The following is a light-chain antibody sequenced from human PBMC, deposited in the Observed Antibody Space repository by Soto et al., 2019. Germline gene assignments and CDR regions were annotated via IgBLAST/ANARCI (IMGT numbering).Light chain of an antibody. Sequence: ELLMTQSPAALSVSPGEGTTLSCRASHSVSRNLAWYQQKPGQAPRLLIYGASTRATGIPARFSGSGSGTEFTLTISSLLSEDFAVYYCQQYNDWPRTFVQGTKVEIK. CDR1: HSVSRN. CDR3: QQYNDWPRT. V-gene: IGKV3-15*01. CDR2: GAS. J-gene: IGKJ1*01.